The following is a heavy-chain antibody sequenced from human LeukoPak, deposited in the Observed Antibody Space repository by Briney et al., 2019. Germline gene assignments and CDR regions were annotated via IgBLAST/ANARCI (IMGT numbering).Heavy chain of an antibody. CDR3: AKGGHDYNSFYW. Sequence: PGGSLRLSCAASGFTFSTSAMGWVRQAPGKGLEWVSSIKGGGGDPFYADSVKGRFTISRDNSKNTLFLQLNSLRAEDTAVYYCAKGGHDYNSFYWWGQGTLVTVSS. J-gene: IGHJ4*02. CDR2: IKGGGGDP. V-gene: IGHV3-23*01. CDR1: GFTFSTSA. D-gene: IGHD4-11*01.